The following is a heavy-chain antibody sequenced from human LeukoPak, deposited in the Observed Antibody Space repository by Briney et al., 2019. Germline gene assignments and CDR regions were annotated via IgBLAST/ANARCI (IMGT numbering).Heavy chain of an antibody. D-gene: IGHD3-9*01. Sequence: ASVKVSCKASGYTFTIYGISWVRQAPGQGREWMGWISAYNGNTNYAQKLQGRVTMTTDTSTSTAYMELRSLRSDDTAVYYCARDYDILTGYRSADYWGQGTLVTVSS. J-gene: IGHJ4*02. V-gene: IGHV1-18*01. CDR2: ISAYNGNT. CDR1: GYTFTIYG. CDR3: ARDYDILTGYRSADY.